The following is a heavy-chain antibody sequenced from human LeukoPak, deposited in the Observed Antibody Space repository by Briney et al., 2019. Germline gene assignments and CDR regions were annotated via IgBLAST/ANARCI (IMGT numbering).Heavy chain of an antibody. CDR1: GYTFTSNG. Sequence: GASVKVSCKASGYTFTSNGISRVRQAPGKGLEWMGWISANSGNTNYAQKMQGRVTMTTETSSSTAYMELRNLRSDDTAVYYCARDKNYRFDYWGQGTLVTVSS. J-gene: IGHJ4*02. CDR2: ISANSGNT. D-gene: IGHD5-24*01. V-gene: IGHV1-18*01. CDR3: ARDKNYRFDY.